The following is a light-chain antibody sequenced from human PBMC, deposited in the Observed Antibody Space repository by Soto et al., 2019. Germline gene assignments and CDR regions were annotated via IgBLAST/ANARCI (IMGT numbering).Light chain of an antibody. CDR2: EVN. Sequence: QSALTQPASVSGSPGQSITISCTGTSSDVGAYNYVSWYQQHPGKAPKLLISEVNNRPSGVSNRFSGSKSGNTASLTISGLQAEDEADYYCSSYTTSTTVLFGGGTKLTVL. V-gene: IGLV2-14*01. CDR3: SSYTTSTTVL. J-gene: IGLJ2*01. CDR1: SSDVGAYNY.